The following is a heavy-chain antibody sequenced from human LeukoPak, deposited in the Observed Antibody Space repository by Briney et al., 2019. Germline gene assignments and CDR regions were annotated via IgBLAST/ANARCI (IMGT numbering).Heavy chain of an antibody. D-gene: IGHD5-18*01. CDR2: IYSGGST. J-gene: IGHJ4*02. CDR1: GFTVSSNY. Sequence: GGSLRLSCAASGFTVSSNYMSWVRQAPGKGLEWVSVIYSGGSTYYADSVKDRFTISRDNSKNTLYLQMNSLRAEDTAVYYCARDGDTAMESYFDYWGQGTLVTVSS. CDR3: ARDGDTAMESYFDY. V-gene: IGHV3-66*01.